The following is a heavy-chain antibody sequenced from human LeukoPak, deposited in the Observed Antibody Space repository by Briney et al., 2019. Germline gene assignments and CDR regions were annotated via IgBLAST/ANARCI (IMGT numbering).Heavy chain of an antibody. V-gene: IGHV3-15*01. D-gene: IGHD4-17*01. Sequence: ETLSLTCAVDGGSFSDYYWTWIRQPPGKGLEWVGRSKSKIDGGTTDYAAPVKGRFTILRDDSKNRLFLQMNSLKTEDTAVYYCTTEPGDGDYGNFDYWGQGTLVTVSS. CDR2: SKSKIDGGTT. CDR3: TTEPGDGDYGNFDY. J-gene: IGHJ4*02. CDR1: GGSFSDYY.